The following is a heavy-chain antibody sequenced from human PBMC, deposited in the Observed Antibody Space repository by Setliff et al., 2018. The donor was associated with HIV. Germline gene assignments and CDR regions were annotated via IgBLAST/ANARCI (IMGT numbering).Heavy chain of an antibody. V-gene: IGHV1-18*01. J-gene: IGHJ5*02. CDR1: GYTFTNYG. CDR2: ISAYNGDT. Sequence: GASVKVSCKASGYTFTNYGISWLRQAPGQGLEWMGWISAYNGDTQSTQRFQGRVTMTTDTSTNTAYMEVRSLRSDDTAVYYCAKCSEMLGTPATSSGYYCGWFDPWGQGTLVTVSS. D-gene: IGHD3-22*01. CDR3: AKCSEMLGTPATSSGYYCGWFDP.